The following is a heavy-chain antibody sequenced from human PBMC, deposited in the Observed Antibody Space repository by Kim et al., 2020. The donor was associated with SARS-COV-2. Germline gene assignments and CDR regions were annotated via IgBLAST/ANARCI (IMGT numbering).Heavy chain of an antibody. Sequence: SVKVSCKASGGTFSSYAISWVRQAPGQGLEWMGGIIPIFGTTNYAQKFQGRVTITADESTSTAYMELSSLRSEDTAVYYCARGLITMVRGSYYGMDVWGQGTTVTVSS. CDR3: ARGLITMVRGSYYGMDV. J-gene: IGHJ6*02. V-gene: IGHV1-69*13. CDR1: GGTFSSYA. CDR2: IIPIFGTT. D-gene: IGHD3-10*01.